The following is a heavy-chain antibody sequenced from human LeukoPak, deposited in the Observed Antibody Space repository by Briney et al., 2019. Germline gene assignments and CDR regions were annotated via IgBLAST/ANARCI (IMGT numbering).Heavy chain of an antibody. D-gene: IGHD3-3*01. CDR1: GFTFSGYA. J-gene: IGHJ5*02. CDR2: ISSNGGST. CDR3: VKSRFFNWFDP. V-gene: IGHV3-64D*06. Sequence: GGSLRLSCSASGFTFSGYAMHWVSPAAGKGLEYVSAISSNGGSTYYADSVKGRFTISRDNSKNTLYLQMSSLRAEDTAVYYCVKSRFFNWFDPWGQGTLVTVSS.